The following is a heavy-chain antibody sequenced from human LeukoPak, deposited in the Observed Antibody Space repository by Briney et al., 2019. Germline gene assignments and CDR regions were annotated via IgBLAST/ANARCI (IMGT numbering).Heavy chain of an antibody. V-gene: IGHV1-2*02. D-gene: IGHD6-6*01. CDR1: GYTFTAYY. CDR3: ARDLGVTVRPFSHFY. Sequence: ASVKVSCKASGYTFTAYYMHWVRQAPGQGPEWMGWINPNSGVTNYAQKFQGRVIMTSDTSISTAYMEFSRLRSDDTAMYYCARDLGVTVRPFSHFYWGQGTLVTVSS. J-gene: IGHJ4*02. CDR2: INPNSGVT.